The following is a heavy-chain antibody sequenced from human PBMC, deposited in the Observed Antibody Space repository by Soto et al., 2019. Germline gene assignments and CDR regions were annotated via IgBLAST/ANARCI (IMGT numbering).Heavy chain of an antibody. J-gene: IGHJ6*02. V-gene: IGHV3-53*01. D-gene: IGHD6-6*01. Sequence: EVQLVESGGGLIQPGGSLRLSCAASGFTVSSNYMSWVRQAPGKGLEWVSVIYSGGSTYYADSVKGRFTISRDNSKNTLYLQMNSLRAEDTAVYYCATPGSSVYYYGMDLWGQGTTVTVSS. CDR2: IYSGGST. CDR1: GFTVSSNY. CDR3: ATPGSSVYYYGMDL.